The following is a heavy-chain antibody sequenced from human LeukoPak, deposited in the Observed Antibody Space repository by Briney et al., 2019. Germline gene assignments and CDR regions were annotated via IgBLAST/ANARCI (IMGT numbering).Heavy chain of an antibody. CDR1: EFTFSSYT. CDR3: ARGGGNFDY. V-gene: IGHV3-21*01. J-gene: IGHJ4*02. CDR2: ISSTSTYI. Sequence: TGGSLRLSCAASEFTFSSYTINWVRQAPGKGREWVSSISSTSTYISYADSVKGRFTISRDNAKNSLYLQMNSLRAEDTAVYYCARGGGNFDYWGQGPLVTVSS. D-gene: IGHD2-15*01.